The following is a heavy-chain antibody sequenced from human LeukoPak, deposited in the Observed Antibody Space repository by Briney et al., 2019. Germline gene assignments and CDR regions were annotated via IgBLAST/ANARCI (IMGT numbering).Heavy chain of an antibody. CDR2: ISSSGGST. CDR3: AKEILRYFDN. V-gene: IGHV3-23*01. CDR1: RFTFSSYG. Sequence: GGTLRLSCAASRFTFSSYGMSWVRQAPGKGLEWVSGISSSGGSTYYADSVKGRFTISRDNSKNTLYLQMNSLRAEDTAVYYCAKEILRYFDNWGQGTLVTVSS. D-gene: IGHD3-9*01. J-gene: IGHJ4*02.